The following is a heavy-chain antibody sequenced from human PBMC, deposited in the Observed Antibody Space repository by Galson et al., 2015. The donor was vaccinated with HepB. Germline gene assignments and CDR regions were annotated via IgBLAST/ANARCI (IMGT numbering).Heavy chain of an antibody. D-gene: IGHD7-27*01. V-gene: IGHV3-9*01. CDR3: AKDPTNWHSGMDV. CDR2: ISRNSDGI. J-gene: IGHJ6*02. Sequence: SLRLSCAASGFTFDDYAMHWVRQAPGKGLEWVSGISRNSDGIAYAGSVRGRFTISRDNAKNSLYLQMNSLRAEDTALYYCAKDPTNWHSGMDVWGQGTTVTVSS. CDR1: GFTFDDYA.